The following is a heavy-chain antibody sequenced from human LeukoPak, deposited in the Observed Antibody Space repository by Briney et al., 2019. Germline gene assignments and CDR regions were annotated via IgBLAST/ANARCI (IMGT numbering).Heavy chain of an antibody. D-gene: IGHD6-19*01. J-gene: IGHJ4*02. CDR2: INHSGST. V-gene: IGHV4-34*01. Sequence: SETLSLTCAVYGGSFSGYYWSWIRQPPGKGLEWIGEINHSGSTNYNPSLKSRVTISVDTSKNQFSLKLSSVTAADTAVYYCARVGGSSGWLDFDYWGQGTLVTVSS. CDR3: ARVGGSSGWLDFDY. CDR1: GGSFSGYY.